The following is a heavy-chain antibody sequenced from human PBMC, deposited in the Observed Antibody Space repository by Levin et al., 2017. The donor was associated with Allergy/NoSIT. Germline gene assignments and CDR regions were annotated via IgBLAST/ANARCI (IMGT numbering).Heavy chain of an antibody. CDR1: GGSFSGYY. CDR3: ARGRGYSYAHYYGMDV. CDR2: INHSGST. Sequence: PSETLSLTCAVYGGSFSGYYWSWIRQPPGKGLEWIGEINHSGSTNYNPSLKSRVTISVDTSKNQFSLKLSSVTAADTAVYYCARGRGYSYAHYYGMDVWGQGTTVTVSS. D-gene: IGHD5-18*01. J-gene: IGHJ6*02. V-gene: IGHV4-34*01.